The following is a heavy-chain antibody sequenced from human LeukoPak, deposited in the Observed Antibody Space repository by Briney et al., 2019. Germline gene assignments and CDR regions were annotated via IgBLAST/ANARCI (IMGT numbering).Heavy chain of an antibody. D-gene: IGHD1-26*01. Sequence: SQTLSLTCTVSGGSISSGGYYWSWIRQHPGKGLEWIGYIYYSGSTYYNPSLKSRVTISVDTSKNQFSLKLSSVTAADTAVYYCARTYSGSYGDAFDIWGQGTMVTVS. CDR2: IYYSGST. J-gene: IGHJ3*02. CDR1: GGSISSGGYY. CDR3: ARTYSGSYGDAFDI. V-gene: IGHV4-31*03.